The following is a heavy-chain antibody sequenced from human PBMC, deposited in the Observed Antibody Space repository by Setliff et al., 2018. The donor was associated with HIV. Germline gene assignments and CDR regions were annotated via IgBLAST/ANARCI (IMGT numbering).Heavy chain of an antibody. CDR3: ARSVIGYYYYGMDV. CDR1: GFTFRYYS. J-gene: IGHJ6*02. D-gene: IGHD3-10*01. Sequence: GGSLRLSCAASGFTFRYYSLHWVRQAPGKGLECVAVISSAGNSKYFADSVKGRFTVSRDNSKSTVSLQMHSLKFDDTAVYYCARSVIGYYYYGMDVWGQGTLVTVSS. CDR2: ISSAGNSK. V-gene: IGHV3-30-3*01.